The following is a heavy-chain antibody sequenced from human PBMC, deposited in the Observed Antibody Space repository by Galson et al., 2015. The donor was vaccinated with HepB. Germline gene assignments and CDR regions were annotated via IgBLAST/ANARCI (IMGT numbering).Heavy chain of an antibody. Sequence: SETLSLTCTVSGGSISSSSYYWGWIRQPPGKGLEWVGSIYYSGSTYYNPSLKSRVTISVDTSKNQFSLKLSSVTAADTAVYYCASPPTYYDILTGDYRGHDAFDIWGQGTMVTVSS. V-gene: IGHV4-39*01. CDR1: GGSISSSSYY. CDR2: IYYSGST. D-gene: IGHD3-9*01. CDR3: ASPPTYYDILTGDYRGHDAFDI. J-gene: IGHJ3*02.